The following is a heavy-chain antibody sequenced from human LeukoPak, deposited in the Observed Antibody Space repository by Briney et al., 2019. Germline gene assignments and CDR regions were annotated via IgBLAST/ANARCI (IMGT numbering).Heavy chain of an antibody. CDR1: GFTSSSYG. D-gene: IGHD2-8*02. V-gene: IGHV3-30*18. Sequence: RGSLRLSCAASGFTSSSYGMHWVRQAPGKGLEWVAVISYDGSNKYYADSVKGRFTISRDNSKNTLYLQMNSLRAEDTAVYNCAKVKGTGYDYWGQGTLVTISS. CDR2: ISYDGSNK. CDR3: AKVKGTGYDY. J-gene: IGHJ4*02.